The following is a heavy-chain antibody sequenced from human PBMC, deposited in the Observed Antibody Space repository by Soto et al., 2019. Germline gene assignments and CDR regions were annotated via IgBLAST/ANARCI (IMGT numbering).Heavy chain of an antibody. D-gene: IGHD2-15*01. CDR2: VYYSGSA. V-gene: IGHV4-59*01. Sequence: SETLSLTCTVSGDSLRSYYWSWIRQPPGKGLEWIGYVYYSGSAGYSPSLRGRVTISVDTSKNQFSLNVRSVTVADTAVYYCARVGGAYYNLYGMDVWGQGTTVTVSS. CDR3: ARVGGAYYNLYGMDV. J-gene: IGHJ6*02. CDR1: GDSLRSYY.